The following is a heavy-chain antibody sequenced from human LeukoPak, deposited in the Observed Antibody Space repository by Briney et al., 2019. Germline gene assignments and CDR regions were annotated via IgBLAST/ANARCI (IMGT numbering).Heavy chain of an antibody. CDR1: GGSISSGDYY. J-gene: IGHJ3*02. CDR3: ARASIPPYGFWSGTRPSDAFDI. Sequence: PSETLSLTCTVSGGSISSGDYYWSWIRQPPGKGLEWIGYIYYSGSTYYNPSLKSRVTISVDTSKNQFSLKLSSVTAADTAVYYCARASIPPYGFWSGTRPSDAFDIWGQGTMVTVSS. V-gene: IGHV4-30-4*08. D-gene: IGHD3-3*01. CDR2: IYYSGST.